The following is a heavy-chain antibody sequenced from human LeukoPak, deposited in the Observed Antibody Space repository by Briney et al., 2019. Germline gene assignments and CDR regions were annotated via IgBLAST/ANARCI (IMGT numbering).Heavy chain of an antibody. D-gene: IGHD6-19*01. Sequence: GASVKVSCKASGYTFTSYGINWVRQAPGQGLEWMGWISGYNGHTNHVQKMQGRVTMTTDTSTNTAYMELRSLRSDDTAVYYCARGPGTAVVGVFDYWGQGSLVTVSS. CDR2: ISGYNGHT. CDR3: ARGPGTAVVGVFDY. J-gene: IGHJ4*02. CDR1: GYTFTSYG. V-gene: IGHV1-18*04.